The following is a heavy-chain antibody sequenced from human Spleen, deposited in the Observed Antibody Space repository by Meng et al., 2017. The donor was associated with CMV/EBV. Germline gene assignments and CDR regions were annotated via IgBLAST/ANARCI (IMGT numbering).Heavy chain of an antibody. CDR3: AASAAWGSGWTRPDY. Sequence: SVKVSCKASGGTFSTSAITWVRQAPGQGLEWMGGIMPIFGTANYAQKLQGRVTITTDESTTTAYMDLSSLTSEDTAVYYCAASAAWGSGWTRPDYWGQGTLVTVSS. CDR1: GGTFSTSA. J-gene: IGHJ4*02. CDR2: IMPIFGTA. D-gene: IGHD6-19*01. V-gene: IGHV1-69*05.